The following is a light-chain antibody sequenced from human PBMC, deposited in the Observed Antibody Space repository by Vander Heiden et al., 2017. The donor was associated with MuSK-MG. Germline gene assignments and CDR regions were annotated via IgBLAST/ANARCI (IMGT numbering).Light chain of an antibody. Sequence: EIVMTQSPATLSVSPGERATLSCRASQSVSSNLAWYQQKPGQAPRLLIYGASTRATGIPARFSGSGSGTEFTLTISSLQSEDFAVYYCQQYNNSPLISTFGQGTKLEIK. V-gene: IGKV3-15*01. CDR3: QQYNNSPLIST. J-gene: IGKJ2*01. CDR1: QSVSSN. CDR2: GAS.